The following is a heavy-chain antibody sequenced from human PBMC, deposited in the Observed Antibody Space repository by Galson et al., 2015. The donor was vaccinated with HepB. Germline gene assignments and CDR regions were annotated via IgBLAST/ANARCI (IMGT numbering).Heavy chain of an antibody. CDR1: GFTFSSYG. D-gene: IGHD4-17*01. J-gene: IGHJ3*02. CDR2: ISYDGSNK. CDR3: ATLSTVTTNI. Sequence: SLRLSCAASGFTFSSYGMHWVRQAPGKGLEWVAVISYDGSNKYYADSVKGRFTISRDNSKNTLYLQMNSLRAEDTAVYYCATLSTVTTNIWGQGTMVTVSS. V-gene: IGHV3-30*03.